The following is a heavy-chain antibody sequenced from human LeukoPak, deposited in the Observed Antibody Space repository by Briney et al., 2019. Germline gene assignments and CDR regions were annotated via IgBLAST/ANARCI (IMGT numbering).Heavy chain of an antibody. CDR1: GGSISSGSYY. Sequence: SQTLSLTCSVSGGSISSGSYYWSWIRQPAGKGLEWIGRIYTSGSTNYNPSLKSRVTISVDTSKNQFSLKLSSVTAADTAVYYCARDLYYYDSSGYYLWGFDIWGQGTMVTVSS. D-gene: IGHD3-22*01. CDR3: ARDLYYYDSSGYYLWGFDI. J-gene: IGHJ3*02. CDR2: IYTSGST. V-gene: IGHV4-61*02.